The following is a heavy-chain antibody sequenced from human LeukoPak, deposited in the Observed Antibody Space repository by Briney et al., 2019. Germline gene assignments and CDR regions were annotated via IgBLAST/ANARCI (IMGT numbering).Heavy chain of an antibody. J-gene: IGHJ4*02. D-gene: IGHD5-12*01. CDR3: TTDPGYSGYDYGDY. Sequence: GGSLRLSCAASGFTFSNAWMSWVRQAPGKGLEWVGRIKSKTDGGTTDCAAPVKGRFTISRDDSKNTLYLQMNSLKTEDTAVYYCTTDPGYSGYDYGDYWGQGTLVTVSS. CDR2: IKSKTDGGTT. V-gene: IGHV3-15*01. CDR1: GFTFSNAW.